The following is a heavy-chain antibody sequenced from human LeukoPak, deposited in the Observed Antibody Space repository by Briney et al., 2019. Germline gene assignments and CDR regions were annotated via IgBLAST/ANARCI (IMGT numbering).Heavy chain of an antibody. Sequence: PGGSLRLSCAASGFTFSSYATHWVRQAPGKGLEWVAVISYDGSNEYYADSVKGRFTISRDNSKNTLYLQMNSLRAEDTAVYYCARDPNRLGETIASRFDPWGQGTLVTVSS. V-gene: IGHV3-30-3*01. CDR1: GFTFSSYA. CDR3: ARDPNRLGETIASRFDP. CDR2: ISYDGSNE. D-gene: IGHD3-10*01. J-gene: IGHJ5*02.